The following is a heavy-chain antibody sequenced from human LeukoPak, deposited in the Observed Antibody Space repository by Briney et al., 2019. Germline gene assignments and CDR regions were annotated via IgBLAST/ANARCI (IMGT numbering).Heavy chain of an antibody. J-gene: IGHJ6*02. CDR3: ARHLPGSGSYYMYYYYYGMDV. V-gene: IGHV4-59*08. Sequence: SETLSLTCTVSGGSTSSYYWSWIRQPPGKGLEWIGYIYYSGSTNYNPSLKSRVTISVDTSKNQFSLKLSSVTAADTAVYYCARHLPGSGSYYMYYYYYGMDVWGQGTTVTVSS. D-gene: IGHD3-10*01. CDR1: GGSTSSYY. CDR2: IYYSGST.